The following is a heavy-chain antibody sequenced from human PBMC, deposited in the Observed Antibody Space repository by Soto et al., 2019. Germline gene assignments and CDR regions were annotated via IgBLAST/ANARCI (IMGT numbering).Heavy chain of an antibody. CDR2: ISGSGGST. CDR1: GFTFSSYA. CDR3: AKDGLHSSGWHDAFDI. D-gene: IGHD6-19*01. Sequence: PGGSLRLSWAASGFTFSSYAMSWGLQAPGKGLEWVSAISGSGGSTYYADSVKGRFTISRDNSKNTLYLQMNSLRAEDTAVYYCAKDGLHSSGWHDAFDIWGQGTMVTVSS. J-gene: IGHJ3*02. V-gene: IGHV3-23*01.